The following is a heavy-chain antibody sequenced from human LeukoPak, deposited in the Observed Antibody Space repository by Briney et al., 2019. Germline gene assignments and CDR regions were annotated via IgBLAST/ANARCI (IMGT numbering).Heavy chain of an antibody. CDR2: INHSGST. D-gene: IGHD5-12*01. CDR3: ARARGWALKVATIKTRLYFDY. V-gene: IGHV4-34*01. J-gene: IGHJ4*02. Sequence: SETLSLTCAVYGGSSSGYYWGWIRQPPGKGLEWIGEINHSGSTNYNPSLKRRVTISVDTSKNQFSLKLSSVTAADTAVYYCARARGWALKVATIKTRLYFDYWGQGTLVTVSS. CDR1: GGSSSGYY.